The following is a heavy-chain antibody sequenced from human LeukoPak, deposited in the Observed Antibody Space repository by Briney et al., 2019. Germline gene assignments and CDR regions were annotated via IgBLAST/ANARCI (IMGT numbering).Heavy chain of an antibody. V-gene: IGHV4-59*01. J-gene: IGHJ4*02. D-gene: IGHD5-18*01. Sequence: PSETLSLTCTVAGGSISIYYWSWIRQPPGNGLEWIGYIYYSGSTNYNPSLKIRVTISVDTSKNQCSLKLSSVTAADTAVYYCARKLRGYSYVDYWGQGTLVTVSS. CDR3: ARKLRGYSYVDY. CDR1: GGSISIYY. CDR2: IYYSGST.